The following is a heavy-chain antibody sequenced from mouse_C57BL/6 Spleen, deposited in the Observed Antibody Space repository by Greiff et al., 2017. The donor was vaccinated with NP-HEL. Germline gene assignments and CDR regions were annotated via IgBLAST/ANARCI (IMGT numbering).Heavy chain of an antibody. Sequence: VQLKQSGPELVKPGASVKIPCKASGYTFTDYNMDWVKQSHGKSLEWIGDINPNNGGTIYNQKFKGKATLTVDKSSSTAYMELRSLTSEDTAVYYCARHGSNWYFDVWGTGTTVTVSS. D-gene: IGHD1-1*01. V-gene: IGHV1-18*01. CDR3: ARHGSNWYFDV. CDR2: INPNNGGT. J-gene: IGHJ1*03. CDR1: GYTFTDYN.